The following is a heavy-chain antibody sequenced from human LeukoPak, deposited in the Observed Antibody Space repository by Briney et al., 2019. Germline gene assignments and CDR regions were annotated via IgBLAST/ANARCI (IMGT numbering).Heavy chain of an antibody. CDR2: ISFDGNKK. V-gene: IGHV3-30*18. J-gene: IGHJ4*02. CDR3: AKDKGLRALIDY. Sequence: GGSLRLSCAASGFSLSTNAMHWVRQAPGKGLEWLTVISFDGNKKLYADSVKGRFTISRDNSKNTLYLQMNSLRAEDTAVYYCAKDKGLRALIDYWGQGTLVTVSS. D-gene: IGHD5/OR15-5a*01. CDR1: GFSLSTNA.